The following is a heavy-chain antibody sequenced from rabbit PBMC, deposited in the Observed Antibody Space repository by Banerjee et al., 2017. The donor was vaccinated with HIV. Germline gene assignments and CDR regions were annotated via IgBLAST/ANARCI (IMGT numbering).Heavy chain of an antibody. D-gene: IGHD2-1*01. CDR1: GFDFSSYG. J-gene: IGHJ4*01. CDR2: IDPVFGST. CDR3: VRDLIATMTMVRGYYFNL. V-gene: IGHV1S47*01. Sequence: QEQLVESGGGLVQPGGSLKLSCKASGFDFSSYGVSWVRQAPGKGLEWIGYIDPVFGSTYYASWVNGRFTISSHNAQNTLYLQLNSLTAADTATYFCVRDLIATMTMVRGYYFNLWGPGTLVTVS.